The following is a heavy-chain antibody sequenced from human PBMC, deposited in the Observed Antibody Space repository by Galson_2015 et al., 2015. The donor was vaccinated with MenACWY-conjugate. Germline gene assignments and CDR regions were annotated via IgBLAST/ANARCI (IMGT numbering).Heavy chain of an antibody. J-gene: IGHJ4*02. V-gene: IGHV3-15*07. Sequence: SLRLSCAASGFTFSNAWMNWVRQAPGKGLEWVGRIKSKTDGGTTDYAAPVKGRFTISRDDSKNTLYLQMNSLKTEDTAVYYCTTDPPQQTYYDFWSGPPEPFDYWGQGTLVTVSS. CDR3: TTDPPQQTYYDFWSGPPEPFDY. CDR2: IKSKTDGGTT. CDR1: GFTFSNAW. D-gene: IGHD3-3*01.